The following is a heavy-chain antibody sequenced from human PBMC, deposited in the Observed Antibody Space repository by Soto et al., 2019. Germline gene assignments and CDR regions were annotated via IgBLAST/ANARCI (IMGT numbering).Heavy chain of an antibody. V-gene: IGHV3-23*01. J-gene: IGHJ4*02. Sequence: GGSLRLSCAASGFAFSNYAMGWVRQAPGKGLEWVSSISTSIGATYYADSVKGRFTMSRDDSKDTLYLQMNSLRAEDSAVYYCAKDRTVAARNFDYWGQGTQVTVSS. CDR1: GFAFSNYA. CDR2: ISTSIGAT. D-gene: IGHD6-6*01. CDR3: AKDRTVAARNFDY.